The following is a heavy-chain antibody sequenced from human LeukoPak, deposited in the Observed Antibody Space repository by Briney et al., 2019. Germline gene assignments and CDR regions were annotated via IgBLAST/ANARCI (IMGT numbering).Heavy chain of an antibody. CDR1: GGSISSSSYY. V-gene: IGHV4-39*01. Sequence: ASETLPLTCTVSGGSISSSSYYWGWIRQPPGKGLEWIGSIYYSGSTYYNPSLKSRVTISVDTSKNQFSLKLSSVTAADTAVYYCARPRVAAAGTVWFDPWGQGTLVTVSS. CDR3: ARPRVAAAGTVWFDP. J-gene: IGHJ5*02. D-gene: IGHD6-13*01. CDR2: IYYSGST.